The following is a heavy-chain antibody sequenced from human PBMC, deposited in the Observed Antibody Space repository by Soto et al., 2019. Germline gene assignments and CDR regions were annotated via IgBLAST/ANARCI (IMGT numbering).Heavy chain of an antibody. J-gene: IGHJ4*02. V-gene: IGHV1-69*13. D-gene: IGHD3-3*01. CDR2: IIPIFGTA. CDR1: GGTFSSYA. Sequence: GASVKVSCKASGGTFSSYAISWVRQAPGQGLEWMGGIIPIFGTANYAQKFQGRVTITADESTSTAYMELSSLRSEDTAVYYCAGGGPGLEWFPRNDYWGQGTLVTASS. CDR3: AGGGPGLEWFPRNDY.